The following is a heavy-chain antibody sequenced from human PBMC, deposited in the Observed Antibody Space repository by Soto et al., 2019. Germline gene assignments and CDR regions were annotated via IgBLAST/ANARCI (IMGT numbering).Heavy chain of an antibody. Sequence: QVHLVQSGAEVKKPGASVKVSCKASGYTFTNSGISWVRQAPGQGLEWMGWINAYYGNTDYAQKFQGRVTMTTDTATSTAYMELRSLRSDDTAVYYCARDRSNSDYWGQGTLVTVSS. CDR2: INAYYGNT. CDR1: GYTFTNSG. D-gene: IGHD6-13*01. V-gene: IGHV1-18*01. J-gene: IGHJ4*02. CDR3: ARDRSNSDY.